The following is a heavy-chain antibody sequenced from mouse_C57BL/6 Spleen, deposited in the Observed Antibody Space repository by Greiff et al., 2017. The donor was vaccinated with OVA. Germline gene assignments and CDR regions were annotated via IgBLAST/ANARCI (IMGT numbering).Heavy chain of an antibody. V-gene: IGHV1-19*01. D-gene: IGHD1-1*01. CDR2: INPYNGGT. Sequence: EVQLQQSGPVLVKPGASVKMSCKASGYTFTDYYMNWVKQSHGKSLEWIGVINPYNGGTSYNQKFKGKATLTVDKSSSTAYMELNSLTSEYSAVYYCSRSDYGSSSLYYYAMDYWGQGTSVTVSS. CDR3: SRSDYGSSSLYYYAMDY. J-gene: IGHJ4*01. CDR1: GYTFTDYY.